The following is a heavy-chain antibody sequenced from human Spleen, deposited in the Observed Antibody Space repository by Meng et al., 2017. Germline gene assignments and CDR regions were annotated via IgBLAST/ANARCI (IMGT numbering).Heavy chain of an antibody. D-gene: IGHD2/OR15-2a*01. J-gene: IGHJ3*02. Sequence: WGSLRLSCVPSGFIFGNYEMNWVRQAPGKGLKWVANIKEDGSEKNYVDSVKGRFTISRDNAKNSLFLQMNSLRAEDTAVYYCAREIIGAASAFDIWGQGTLVTVSS. CDR3: AREIIGAASAFDI. CDR2: IKEDGSEK. V-gene: IGHV3-7*01. CDR1: GFIFGNYE.